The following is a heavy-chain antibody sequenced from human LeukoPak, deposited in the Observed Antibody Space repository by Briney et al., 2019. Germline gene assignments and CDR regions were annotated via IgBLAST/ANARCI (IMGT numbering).Heavy chain of an antibody. Sequence: SETLSLTCTVSGGSINSNNYYWGWIRQPPGKGLEWIGNIYYSGSTYYNPSLKSRVTVSLDTSKNQFSLNLSSVTAADTAVYYCAREDAYYYYYYYMDVWGKGTTVTVSS. D-gene: IGHD5-24*01. J-gene: IGHJ6*03. CDR2: IYYSGST. CDR3: AREDAYYYYYYYMDV. CDR1: GGSINSNNYY. V-gene: IGHV4-39*02.